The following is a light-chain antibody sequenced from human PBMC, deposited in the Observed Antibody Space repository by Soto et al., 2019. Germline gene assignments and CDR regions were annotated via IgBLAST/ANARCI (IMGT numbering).Light chain of an antibody. CDR1: QSVSSN. Sequence: EIVMTQSPATLSVSPGERATLSCRASQSVSSNLARYQQKPGQAPRLLIYGASTRATGIPARLSGSGSGTEFTLNISSLQSEDFAFYYCQQYNNWPPWTFGQGTKVEIK. V-gene: IGKV3-15*01. CDR3: QQYNNWPPWT. CDR2: GAS. J-gene: IGKJ1*01.